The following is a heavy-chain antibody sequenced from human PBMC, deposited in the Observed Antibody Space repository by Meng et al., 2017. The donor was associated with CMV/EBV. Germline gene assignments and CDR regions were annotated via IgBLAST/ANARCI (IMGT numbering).Heavy chain of an antibody. J-gene: IGHJ4*02. CDR1: FSRYS. D-gene: IGHD3-22*01. V-gene: IGHV3-21*01. CDR3: ARVWGYYDSSGYSHKLFDY. CDR2: ISGSSSYI. Sequence: FSRYSMNWVGQAPGKGLEWVSSISGSSSYIYYADSVKGRFTISRDNAKNSLYLQMNSLRAEDTAVYYCARVWGYYDSSGYSHKLFDYWGQGTLVTVSS.